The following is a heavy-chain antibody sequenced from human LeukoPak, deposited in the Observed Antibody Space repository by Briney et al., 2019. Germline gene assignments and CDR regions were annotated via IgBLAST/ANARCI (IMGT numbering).Heavy chain of an antibody. CDR3: VRGQFFFAF. Sequence: PSETLSLTCAVYGGSFSGYYWSWIRQPPGKGLEWIGEMHYSGATNYNPSLESRVTISADTSVNQFSLKLTSVTAADTAVYYCVRGQFFFAFWSRGTPVTVSS. D-gene: IGHD3-3*01. V-gene: IGHV4-34*01. CDR1: GGSFSGYY. J-gene: IGHJ2*01. CDR2: MHYSGAT.